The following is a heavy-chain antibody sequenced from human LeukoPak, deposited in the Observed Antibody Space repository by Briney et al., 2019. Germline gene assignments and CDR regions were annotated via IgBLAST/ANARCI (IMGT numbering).Heavy chain of an antibody. CDR1: GFTFSGYS. J-gene: IGHJ3*02. CDR2: ISTSSSTI. D-gene: IGHD7-27*01. Sequence: GGSLRLSCAVSGFTFSGYSMRCVRQAPGKGLDWVSYISTSSSTIYYADSVKGRFTISRDNAKNSLYLQMNSLRDDDTAVYYCARVHWGSFAFVICGQETMVTVSS. CDR3: ARVHWGSFAFVI. V-gene: IGHV3-48*02.